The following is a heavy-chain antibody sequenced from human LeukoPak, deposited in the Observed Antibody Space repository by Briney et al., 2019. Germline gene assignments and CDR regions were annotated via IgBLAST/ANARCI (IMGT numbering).Heavy chain of an antibody. J-gene: IGHJ4*02. CDR3: ARLRLYRYCSSTSCPYYFDY. Sequence: GESLKISCKGSGYSFTSYWIGWVRQMPGKGLEWMGIIYPGDSDTRYSPSFQGQVTISADKSISTAYLQWSSLKASDTAMYYCARLRLYRYCSSTSCPYYFDYWGQGTLVTVSS. CDR2: IYPGDSDT. V-gene: IGHV5-51*01. D-gene: IGHD2-2*01. CDR1: GYSFTSYW.